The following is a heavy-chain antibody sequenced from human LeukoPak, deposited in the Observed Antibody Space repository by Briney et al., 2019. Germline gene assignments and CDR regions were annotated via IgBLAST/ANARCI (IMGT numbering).Heavy chain of an antibody. D-gene: IGHD4-17*01. CDR2: INHSGST. J-gene: IGHJ4*02. V-gene: IGHV4-34*01. Sequence: SETLSLTCAAYGGSFSGYYWSWIRQPPGKGLEWIGEINHSGSTNYNPSLKSRVTISVDTSKNQFSLKLSSVTAADTAVYYCARGLRRKGEDYWGQGTLVTVSS. CDR3: ARGLRRKGEDY. CDR1: GGSFSGYY.